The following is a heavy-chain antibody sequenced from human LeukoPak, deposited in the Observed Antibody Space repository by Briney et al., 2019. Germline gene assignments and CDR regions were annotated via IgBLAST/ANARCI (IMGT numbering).Heavy chain of an antibody. CDR3: AKPDSSGWLFTVEYYFDY. CDR1: GFTFSSYA. Sequence: PGGSLRLSCAASGFTFSSYAMSWVRQAPGKGLEWVSVISGSGGSTYYADSVKGRFTISRDNSKNTLYLQMNSLRAEDTAVYYCAKPDSSGWLFTVEYYFDYWGQGTLVTVSS. D-gene: IGHD6-19*01. V-gene: IGHV3-23*01. J-gene: IGHJ4*02. CDR2: ISGSGGST.